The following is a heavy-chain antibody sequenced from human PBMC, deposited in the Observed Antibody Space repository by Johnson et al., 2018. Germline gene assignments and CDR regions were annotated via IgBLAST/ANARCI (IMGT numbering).Heavy chain of an antibody. D-gene: IGHD3-22*01. J-gene: IGHJ3*02. Sequence: QVQLVQSGGGVVQPGRSLRLSCAASGFTFSSYGMPWVRQAPGKGLEWVAVIWYDGRNKYYADSVKGRFTIPRDNSKNPLYLQMNSLRAEDPAVYDRARDPPGDYDSSGTNAFDIWGQGTMVTVSS. V-gene: IGHV3-33*08. CDR3: ARDPPGDYDSSGTNAFDI. CDR1: GFTFSSYG. CDR2: IWYDGRNK.